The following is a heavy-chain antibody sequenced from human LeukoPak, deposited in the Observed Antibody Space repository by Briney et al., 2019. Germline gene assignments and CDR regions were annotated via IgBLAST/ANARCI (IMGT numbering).Heavy chain of an antibody. CDR3: ARSSYGSGSYYNTPFDY. D-gene: IGHD3-10*01. J-gene: IGHJ4*02. V-gene: IGHV3-23*01. CDR2: IVGSDGST. CDR1: GFTFSTYA. Sequence: GGSLRLSCAASGFTFSTYAMSWVRQAPGKGLEWVSGIVGSDGSTYYADSVRGRFTISRDNAKNSLYLQMNSLRDEDTAVYYCARSSYGSGSYYNTPFDYWGQGTLVTVSS.